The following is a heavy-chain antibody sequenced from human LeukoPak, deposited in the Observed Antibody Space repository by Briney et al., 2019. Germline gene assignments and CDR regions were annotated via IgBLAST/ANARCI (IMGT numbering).Heavy chain of an antibody. D-gene: IGHD3-22*01. CDR1: GFTFDDYA. Sequence: GGSLRLSCAASGFTFDDYAMHWVRQAPGKGLEWVSGISWNSGSIGYADSVKGRFTISRDNAKNSLYLQMNSLRAEDTALYYCAKDFEYYDSSGYYLNWGQGTLVTVSS. CDR3: AKDFEYYDSSGYYLN. J-gene: IGHJ4*02. CDR2: ISWNSGSI. V-gene: IGHV3-9*01.